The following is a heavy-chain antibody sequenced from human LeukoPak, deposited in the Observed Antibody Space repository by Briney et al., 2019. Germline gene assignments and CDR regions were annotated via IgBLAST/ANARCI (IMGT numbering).Heavy chain of an antibody. J-gene: IGHJ3*02. D-gene: IGHD3-10*01. Sequence: GESLKISCKGSGYSFTSYWIGWVRQMPGKGLEWMGIIYPGDSDTRYSPSFQGQVTISADKSISTAYLQWSSLKASDTAVYYCARPNYYGSANDAFDIWGQGTMVTVSS. CDR1: GYSFTSYW. CDR2: IYPGDSDT. CDR3: ARPNYYGSANDAFDI. V-gene: IGHV5-51*01.